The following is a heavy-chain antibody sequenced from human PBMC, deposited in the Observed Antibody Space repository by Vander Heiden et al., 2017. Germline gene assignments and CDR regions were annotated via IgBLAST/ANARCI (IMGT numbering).Heavy chain of an antibody. CDR3: TGLDDSGSLTWYFGL. CDR2: MKSNANNNTT. J-gene: IGHJ2*01. Sequence: EVQLVEFGGGLVQPGGAPKPSCAASGFTLRGPAIHWVRESSGKGLEWVGRMKSNANNNTTAYAASVNGRFTMSGDDSKTTAYLQMTSLKPKDTAVYYCTGLDDSGSLTWYFGLWGRGTLVTVSS. CDR1: GFTLRGPA. V-gene: IGHV3-73*02. D-gene: IGHD1-26*01.